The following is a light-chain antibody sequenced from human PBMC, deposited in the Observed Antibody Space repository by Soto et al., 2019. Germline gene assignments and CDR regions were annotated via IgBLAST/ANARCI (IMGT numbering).Light chain of an antibody. CDR3: QQSYSTMIT. V-gene: IGKV1-39*01. Sequence: DIQMTQSPSSLSASVGDRVTITCRASQSISSYLNWYQQKPGKAPKLLIYAASSLQSGVPSRFSGSGSGTDFTLTISSLQPEDCATYYCQQSYSTMITFGHGTRLETK. CDR2: AAS. J-gene: IGKJ5*01. CDR1: QSISSY.